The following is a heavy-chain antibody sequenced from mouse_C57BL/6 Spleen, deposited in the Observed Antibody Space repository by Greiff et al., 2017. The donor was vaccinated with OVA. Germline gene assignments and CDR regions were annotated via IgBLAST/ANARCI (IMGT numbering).Heavy chain of an antibody. CDR1: GYTFTSYW. CDR2: IHPSDSDT. V-gene: IGHV1-74*01. CDR3: AIVIYYYGSSYFYAMDY. J-gene: IGHJ4*01. Sequence: QVQLQQPGAELVKPGASVKVSCKASGYTFTSYWMHWVKQRPGHGLEWIGRIHPSDSDTKYTQKFKGKATLTVDKSSSTAYMQLSSLTSEDSAVYYWAIVIYYYGSSYFYAMDYWGQGTSVTVSS. D-gene: IGHD1-1*01.